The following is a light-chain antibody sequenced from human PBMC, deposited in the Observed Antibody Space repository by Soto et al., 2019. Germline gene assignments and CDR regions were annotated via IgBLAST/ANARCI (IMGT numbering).Light chain of an antibody. V-gene: IGKV1-39*01. Sequence: DLPMTQSPSSLSASVGDRVTITCRASRSISSFLNWYQQKPGKAPKLLIYAASSLESGVPSRFSGSGSGTDFTLTISSLQPEDFATYYCQQSYTTPHTFGQGTKVEIK. CDR1: RSISSF. J-gene: IGKJ1*01. CDR2: AAS. CDR3: QQSYTTPHT.